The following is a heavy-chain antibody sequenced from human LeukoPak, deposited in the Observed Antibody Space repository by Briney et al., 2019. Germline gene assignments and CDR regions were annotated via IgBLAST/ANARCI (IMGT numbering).Heavy chain of an antibody. CDR3: ARGSRYYYGSGSYYNVFYYYYGMDV. Sequence: SETLSLTCTVSGGSISSYYWSWIRQHPGKGLEWIGYIYYSGSTYYNPSLKSRVTISVDTSKNQFSLKLSSVTAADTAVYYCARGSRYYYGSGSYYNVFYYYYGMDVWGQGTTVTVSS. J-gene: IGHJ6*02. V-gene: IGHV4-59*12. D-gene: IGHD3-10*01. CDR1: GGSISSYY. CDR2: IYYSGST.